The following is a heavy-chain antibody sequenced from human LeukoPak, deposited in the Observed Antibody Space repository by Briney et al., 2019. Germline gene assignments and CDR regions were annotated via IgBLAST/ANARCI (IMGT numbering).Heavy chain of an antibody. V-gene: IGHV3-23*01. CDR1: GFTFSSYA. CDR2: FSGSGGST. J-gene: IGHJ5*02. CDR3: TTDYYDSSGYHWFDP. Sequence: GGSLRLSCAASGFTFSSYAMSWVRQAPRKGLECISGFSGSGGSTYYADSVKGRFTISRDNSKNTLYLQMNSLKTEDTAVYYCTTDYYDSSGYHWFDPWGQGTLVTVSS. D-gene: IGHD3-22*01.